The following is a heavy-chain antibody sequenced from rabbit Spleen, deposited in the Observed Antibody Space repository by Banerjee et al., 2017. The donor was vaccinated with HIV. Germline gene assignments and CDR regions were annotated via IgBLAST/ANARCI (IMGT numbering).Heavy chain of an antibody. J-gene: IGHJ4*01. D-gene: IGHD4-1*01. CDR2: INAVTGKA. Sequence: QEQLVEYGGDLVQPEGSLTLTCKASGFSFSNKAVMCWVRQAPGKGLEWIACINAVTGKAVYASWAKGRFTISKTSSTTVTLQLNSLSAADTARYFCARGGRSYSLWGPGTLVTVS. V-gene: IGHV1S45*01. CDR1: GFSFSNKAV. CDR3: ARGGRSYSL.